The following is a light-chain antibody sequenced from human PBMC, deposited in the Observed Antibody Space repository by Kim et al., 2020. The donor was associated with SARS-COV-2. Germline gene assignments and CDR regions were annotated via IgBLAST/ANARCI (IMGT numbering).Light chain of an antibody. Sequence: SYELTQPPSVSVSPGQTASITCSGDKLGDKYACWYRQKPGQSPVLVIYQDTKRPSGIPERFSGSNSGNTATLTISGTQAMDEADYYCQAWDINTRVFGGGTQLTVL. CDR1: KLGDKY. CDR2: QDT. V-gene: IGLV3-1*01. CDR3: QAWDINTRV. J-gene: IGLJ2*01.